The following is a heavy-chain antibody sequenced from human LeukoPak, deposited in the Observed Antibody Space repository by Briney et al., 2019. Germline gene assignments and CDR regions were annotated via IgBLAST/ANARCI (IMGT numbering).Heavy chain of an antibody. Sequence: PSETLSLTCAVYGGSFSGYYWNWIRQPPGKGLEWIGSIYHSGSTYYNPSLKSRVTISVDTSKNQFSLKLSSVTAADTAVYYCARGSGSYIGEYYFDYWGQGTLVTVSS. D-gene: IGHD1-26*01. CDR3: ARGSGSYIGEYYFDY. V-gene: IGHV4-34*01. J-gene: IGHJ4*02. CDR1: GGSFSGYY. CDR2: IYHSGST.